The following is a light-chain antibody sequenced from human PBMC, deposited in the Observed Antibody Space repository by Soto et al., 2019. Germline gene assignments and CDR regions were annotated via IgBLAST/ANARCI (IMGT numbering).Light chain of an antibody. CDR3: QHYNSYSEA. J-gene: IGKJ1*01. CDR1: QSISSW. CDR2: KAS. Sequence: DIQMTHSPSTLSASLGDRVTITCRASQSISSWLAWYQQKPGKAPKLLIYKASSLESGVPSRFSGSGSGTEFTLTISSLQPDDFATYYCQHYNSYSEAFGQGTKVDIK. V-gene: IGKV1-5*03.